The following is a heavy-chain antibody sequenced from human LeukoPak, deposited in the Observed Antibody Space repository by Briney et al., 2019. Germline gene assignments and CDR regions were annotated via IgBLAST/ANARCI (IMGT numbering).Heavy chain of an antibody. CDR1: GFTFSSYG. CDR2: IRYDGSNK. V-gene: IGHV3-30*02. D-gene: IGHD3-10*01. Sequence: GGSLRLSCGASGFTFSSYGMHWVRQAPGKGLEWVAFIRYDGSNKYYADSVKGRFTISRDNSKNTLYLQMNSLRAEDTAVYYCAKRYGSGSYYNAVDYWGQGTLVTVSS. CDR3: AKRYGSGSYYNAVDY. J-gene: IGHJ4*02.